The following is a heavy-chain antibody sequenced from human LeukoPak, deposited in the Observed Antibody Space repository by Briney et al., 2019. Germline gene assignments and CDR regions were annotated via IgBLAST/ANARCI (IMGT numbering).Heavy chain of an antibody. J-gene: IGHJ5*02. CDR2: IYYSGST. CDR3: PRGRSFDP. V-gene: IGHV4-59*01. Sequence: SETLSLTCTVSGDSIITYYWSWRRQPPGKGLEWIGYIYYSGSTNYNPSLKSRVTMSVHTSKNQFSLNLSSVTAADTAVYYCPRGRSFDPWGQGTLVTVSS. CDR1: GDSIITYY.